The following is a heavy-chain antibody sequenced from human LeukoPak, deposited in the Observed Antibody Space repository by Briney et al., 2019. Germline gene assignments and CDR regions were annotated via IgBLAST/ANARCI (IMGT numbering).Heavy chain of an antibody. J-gene: IGHJ4*02. V-gene: IGHV1-24*01. CDR1: GHTLTALS. Sequence: GASVKVSCKVSGHTLTALSMHWVRQAPGKGLEWMGGFDPEDDETIYAQKFQGRVTMTEDTSTDTAYMEVTSLRSEDTAVYYCATYPSGSYRLRARWGQGTLVTVAS. CDR3: ATYPSGSYRLRAR. CDR2: FDPEDDET. D-gene: IGHD1-26*01.